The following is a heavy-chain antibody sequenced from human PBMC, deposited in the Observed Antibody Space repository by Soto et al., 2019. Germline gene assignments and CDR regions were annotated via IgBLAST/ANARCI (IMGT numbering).Heavy chain of an antibody. CDR2: LIPIFGTA. D-gene: IGHD6-13*01. Sequence: QVQLVQSGAEVKKPGSSVKVSCKASGGTFSSYAISWVRQAPGQGLEWMGGLIPIFGTANYAQKFQGRVTITADESTSTAYMELSSLRSEDTAVYYCARPIAAGTHPLWELYGMAVWGQGTRVIVSS. CDR3: ARPIAAGTHPLWELYGMAV. CDR1: GGTFSSYA. J-gene: IGHJ6*02. V-gene: IGHV1-69*01.